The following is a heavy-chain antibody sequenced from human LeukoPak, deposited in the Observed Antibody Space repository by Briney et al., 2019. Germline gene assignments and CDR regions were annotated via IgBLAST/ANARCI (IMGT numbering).Heavy chain of an antibody. D-gene: IGHD1-26*01. CDR3: ARGGATHFDY. Sequence: GASLRLSCAASGFTFSDYYMTWIRQAPGKGLDWVSYISSSSSYTNYADSVKGRFTISRDNAENSLYLQMNSLRAEDTAVYYCARGGATHFDYWGQGTLVTVSS. CDR2: ISSSSSYT. V-gene: IGHV3-11*05. J-gene: IGHJ4*02. CDR1: GFTFSDYY.